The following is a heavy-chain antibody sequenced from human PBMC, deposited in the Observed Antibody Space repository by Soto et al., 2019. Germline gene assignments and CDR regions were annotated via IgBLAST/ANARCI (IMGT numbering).Heavy chain of an antibody. D-gene: IGHD2-8*01. CDR1: GGSISSYY. CDR3: ARRSNGVDY. V-gene: IGHV4-59*08. CDR2: IYYSGST. J-gene: IGHJ4*02. Sequence: SETLSLTCTVSGGSISSYYWSWIRQPPGKGLEWIGHIYYSGSTNYNPSLKSRVTISVDTSKNQFSLKLSSVTAADTAVYYCARRSNGVDYWGQGTLVTVSS.